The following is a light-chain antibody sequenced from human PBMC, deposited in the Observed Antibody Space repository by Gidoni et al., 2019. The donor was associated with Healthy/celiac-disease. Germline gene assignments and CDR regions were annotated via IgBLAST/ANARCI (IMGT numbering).Light chain of an antibody. CDR1: QSISSW. CDR2: KAS. Sequence: DIQITQSPSTLSASVGDRVTITCRASQSISSWLAWYQQKPGKSPKLLIYKASSLESGVPSRFNGSGSGTEFTLTISSLQPDDFATYYCQQYNSYPWTFGQGTKVEIK. V-gene: IGKV1-5*03. J-gene: IGKJ1*01. CDR3: QQYNSYPWT.